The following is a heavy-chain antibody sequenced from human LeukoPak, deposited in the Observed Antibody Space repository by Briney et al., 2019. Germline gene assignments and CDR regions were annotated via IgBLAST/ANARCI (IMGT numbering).Heavy chain of an antibody. V-gene: IGHV3-74*01. CDR1: GFTFSNYW. CDR3: ARAGPDYYDSSGYYWDS. CDR2: LNTDGSTK. D-gene: IGHD3-22*01. Sequence: GGSLRLSCAASGFTFSNYWMHWVRQAPGKGLVWVSRLNTDGSTKTYADSVKGRFTISRDNAKNTLYLQMNSLRAEDTAVYYCARAGPDYYDSSGYYWDSWGQGTQVTVS. J-gene: IGHJ4*02.